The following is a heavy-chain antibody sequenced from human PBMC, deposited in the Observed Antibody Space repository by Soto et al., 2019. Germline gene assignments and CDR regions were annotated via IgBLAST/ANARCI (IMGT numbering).Heavy chain of an antibody. CDR3: ASWPQPRYPAVPCAVDV. J-gene: IGHJ6*02. CDR1: GATFSSSG. V-gene: IGHV1-69*11. CDR2: IVPSLDTT. Sequence: QVHLVQSGTEVKKPGSSVKVSCKASGATFSSSGFSWVRESPGQGLEWMGMIVPSLDTTNYAQKFQARVTITANEVTSTDYMELHSMRSEDTAVYYCASWPQPRYPAVPCAVDVWGQGTRVIVSS. D-gene: IGHD1-20*01.